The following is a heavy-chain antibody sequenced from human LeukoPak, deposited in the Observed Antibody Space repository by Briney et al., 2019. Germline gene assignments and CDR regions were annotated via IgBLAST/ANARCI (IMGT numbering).Heavy chain of an antibody. Sequence: GGSLRLSCAASGFTFSSYSMNWVRQAPGKGLEWVANIKQDGSEKYYVDSVKGRFTISRDNAKNSLYLQMNSLRAEDKAVYYCAVLGYWGQGTLVTVSS. J-gene: IGHJ4*02. CDR1: GFTFSSYS. D-gene: IGHD3-16*01. CDR3: AVLGY. V-gene: IGHV3-7*01. CDR2: IKQDGSEK.